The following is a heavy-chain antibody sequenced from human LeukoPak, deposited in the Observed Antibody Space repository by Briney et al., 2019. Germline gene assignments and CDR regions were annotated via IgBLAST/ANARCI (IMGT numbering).Heavy chain of an antibody. CDR2: INHSGST. Sequence: SETLSLTCAVYGGSFSGYYWSWIRQPPGKGLEWIGEINHSGSTNYNPSLKSRATISVDTSKNQFSLKLSSVTAADTAVYYCARVRDYYYYYGMDVWGQGTTVTVSS. J-gene: IGHJ6*02. V-gene: IGHV4-34*01. CDR3: ARVRDYYYYYGMDV. CDR1: GGSFSGYY.